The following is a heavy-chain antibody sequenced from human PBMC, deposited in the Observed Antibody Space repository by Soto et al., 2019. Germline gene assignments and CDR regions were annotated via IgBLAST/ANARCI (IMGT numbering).Heavy chain of an antibody. CDR2: INAGNGNT. D-gene: IGHD6-13*01. J-gene: IGHJ5*02. Sequence: ASVKVSCKASGYTFTSYAMHWVRQAPGQRLEWMGWINAGNGNTKYSQKFQGRVTITRDTSASTAYMELSSLRSEDTAVYYCARGQGYSSSWYYLWFDPWRQGTLVTVSS. CDR3: ARGQGYSSSWYYLWFDP. V-gene: IGHV1-3*01. CDR1: GYTFTSYA.